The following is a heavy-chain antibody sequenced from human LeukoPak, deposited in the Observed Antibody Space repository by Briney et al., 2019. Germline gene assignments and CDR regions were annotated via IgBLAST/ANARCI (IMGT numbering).Heavy chain of an antibody. CDR1: GFTFGSYA. CDR3: AKNRVVYEPPDY. CDR2: ISGSGGST. V-gene: IGHV3-23*01. Sequence: RPGGSLRLSCAASGFTFGSYAMSCVRQAPGKGLEWVSAISGSGGSTYYADSVKGRFTISRDNSKSTLYLQMNSLRAEDTAVYYCAKNRVVYEPPDYWGQGTLVTVSS. J-gene: IGHJ4*02. D-gene: IGHD2-8*02.